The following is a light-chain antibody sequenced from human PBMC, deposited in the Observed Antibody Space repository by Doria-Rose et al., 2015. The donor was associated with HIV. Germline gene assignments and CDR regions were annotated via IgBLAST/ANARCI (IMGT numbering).Light chain of an antibody. Sequence: SLSSLSASVGESVTITCRASQGISTYLAWWQQKPGKVPKLLIYTASTLQSGVPSWFSGSGSGADFTLNISSLQPEDVATYDCKKYDRAPLTFGHGTKVEIK. CDR2: TAS. J-gene: IGKJ1*01. CDR3: KKYDRAPLT. CDR1: QGISTY. V-gene: IGKV1-27*01.